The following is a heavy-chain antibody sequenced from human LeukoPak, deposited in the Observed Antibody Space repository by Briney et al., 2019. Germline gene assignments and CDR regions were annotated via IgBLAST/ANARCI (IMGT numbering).Heavy chain of an antibody. Sequence: GGSLRLSCTASGFTFNSYWMTWVRQAPGKGLEWVANTNQHGTQNYYVDSVKGRFTISRDNAENSQYLQMSSLRDEDTAVYYCARNVNAFDIWGRGTMVTVSS. CDR2: TNQHGTQN. CDR3: ARNVNAFDI. V-gene: IGHV3-7*01. J-gene: IGHJ3*02. CDR1: GFTFNSYW.